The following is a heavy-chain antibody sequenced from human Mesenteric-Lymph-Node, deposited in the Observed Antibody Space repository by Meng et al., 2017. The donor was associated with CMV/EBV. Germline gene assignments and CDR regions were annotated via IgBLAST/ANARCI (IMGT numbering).Heavy chain of an antibody. CDR3: ARSGNRGFSGYDPLGGHYYHYGMDV. Sequence: ASVKVSCKASGYTFTSYGISWVRQAPGQGLEWMGWISVYNGNTNYAQKFQGRVTMTTDTSTSTAYMEVRSLRSDDTAVYYCARSGNRGFSGYDPLGGHYYHYGMDVWGQGTTVTVSS. D-gene: IGHD5-12*01. CDR1: GYTFTSYG. CDR2: ISVYNGNT. V-gene: IGHV1-18*01. J-gene: IGHJ6*02.